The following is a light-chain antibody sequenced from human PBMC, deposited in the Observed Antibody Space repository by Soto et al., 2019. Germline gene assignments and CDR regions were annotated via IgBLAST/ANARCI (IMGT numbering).Light chain of an antibody. J-gene: IGKJ1*01. CDR3: QQYGRSPLT. CDR1: QSVSSNS. Sequence: EVVLTQSPGTLSLSPGERATLSCRASQSVSSNSLAWYQQKPGQAPRLLIYAASSRATGIPDRFSGSGSGKDFTLTMSRLEPEDFAVYYCQQYGRSPLTFGQGTKVEIK. V-gene: IGKV3-20*01. CDR2: AAS.